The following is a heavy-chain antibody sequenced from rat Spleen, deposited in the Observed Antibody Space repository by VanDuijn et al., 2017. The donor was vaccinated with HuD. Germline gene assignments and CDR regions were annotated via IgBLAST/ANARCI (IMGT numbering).Heavy chain of an antibody. Sequence: EVQLAESGGGLVQPGRSLKLSCAASGFTFSDYYMAWVRQAPTKGLEWVATINYDGISTFYRDSVRARFTISRDNAKSTLYLQMDSLRSEDTATYYCARHNSGYGVMDAWGQGASVTVSS. J-gene: IGHJ4*01. D-gene: IGHD4-3*01. CDR3: ARHNSGYGVMDA. CDR2: INYDGIST. V-gene: IGHV5-29*01. CDR1: GFTFSDYY.